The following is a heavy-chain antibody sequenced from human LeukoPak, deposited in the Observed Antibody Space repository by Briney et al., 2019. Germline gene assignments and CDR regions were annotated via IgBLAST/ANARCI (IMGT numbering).Heavy chain of an antibody. V-gene: IGHV3-15*01. CDR1: GFTFSNAW. D-gene: IGHD3-10*01. Sequence: PGGSVRLSCAASGFTFSNAWMSWVRQAPGKGLEWVGRIKSKTDGGTTDYAAPVKGRFTISRDDSKNTLYLQMNSLKTEDTAVYYCTTGGEWGMVRGITSTGDYWGQGTLVTVSS. CDR2: IKSKTDGGTT. CDR3: TTGGEWGMVRGITSTGDY. J-gene: IGHJ4*02.